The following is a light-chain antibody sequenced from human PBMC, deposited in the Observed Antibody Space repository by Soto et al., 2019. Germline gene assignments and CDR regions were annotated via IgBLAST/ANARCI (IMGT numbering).Light chain of an antibody. CDR1: QILLHSNGYNY. Sequence: DIVMTQAPLSLPVTPGQPASISCRSSQILLHSNGYNYLDRYLQKPGQSPQLLIYCGSNRAYWVPDRFSGSGSGTEFTMKISRVEAEDVGVYYCMRALQTLTFGKGTNVEIK. J-gene: IGKJ1*01. CDR2: CGS. V-gene: IGKV2-28*01. CDR3: MRALQTLT.